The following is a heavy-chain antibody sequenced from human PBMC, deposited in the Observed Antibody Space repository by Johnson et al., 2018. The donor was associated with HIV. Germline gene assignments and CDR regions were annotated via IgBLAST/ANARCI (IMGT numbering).Heavy chain of an antibody. J-gene: IGHJ3*02. CDR1: GFTFSNAW. D-gene: IGHD6-13*01. CDR2: IKSKTDGGTT. CDR3: AFEEPYSAAAGIDAFDI. V-gene: IGHV3-15*01. Sequence: EQLVESGGGLVKPGGSLRLSCAASGFTFSNAWMSWVRQAPGKGLEWVGRIKSKTDGGTTDYAAPVKGRFTISRDDSKNTLYLQMNSLRAEDTAVYYCAFEEPYSAAAGIDAFDIWGQGTMVTVSS.